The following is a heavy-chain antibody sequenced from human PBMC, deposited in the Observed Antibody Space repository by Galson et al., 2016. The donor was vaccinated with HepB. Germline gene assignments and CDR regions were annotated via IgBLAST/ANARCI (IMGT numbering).Heavy chain of an antibody. D-gene: IGHD6-19*01. CDR2: IGWNSGST. CDR1: GFSFDDYA. CDR3: AKGTGSYSSGWGFRMDV. V-gene: IGHV3-9*01. J-gene: IGHJ6*02. Sequence: SLRLSCAASGFSFDDYAMHWVRHAPGKGLEWVSGIGWNSGSTGYVDSVKGRFTISRDNAKNSLYLQMNSLRVEDTALYYCAKGTGSYSSGWGFRMDVWGQGTTVTVSS.